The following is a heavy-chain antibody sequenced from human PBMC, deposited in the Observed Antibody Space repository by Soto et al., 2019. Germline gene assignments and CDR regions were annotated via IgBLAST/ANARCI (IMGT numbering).Heavy chain of an antibody. V-gene: IGHV1-69*01. CDR1: GSTFNKYS. CDR2: LIPIFGTP. J-gene: IGHJ5*02. Sequence: QVQLVQSGAEVKKPGSSVKVTCRASGSTFNKYSISWVRQAPGQGLEWMGGLIPIFGTPHYAPKFQGRLTTTADESTSTTFLELTSLRSEDTAVYYCVGASAARTWFDPGGQGTLVTVSS. CDR3: VGASAARTWFDP. D-gene: IGHD6-6*01.